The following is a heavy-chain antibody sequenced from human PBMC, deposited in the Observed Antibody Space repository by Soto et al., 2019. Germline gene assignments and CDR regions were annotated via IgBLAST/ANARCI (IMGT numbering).Heavy chain of an antibody. CDR2: IRGEDYAGTT. CDR1: GFIFGDYA. D-gene: IGHD6-6*01. V-gene: IGHV3-49*04. Sequence: GRTRRLSCRSSGFIFGDYAMSWVRQSPGKRLEWVVCIRGEDYAGTTEYGASVKGRFTSSRDDSKSVGYLQMNSLKTGDPAVYFCIRAAEKYRSPSLLGDWGRRTLGTFSS. CDR3: IRAAEKYRSPSLLGD. J-gene: IGHJ4*02.